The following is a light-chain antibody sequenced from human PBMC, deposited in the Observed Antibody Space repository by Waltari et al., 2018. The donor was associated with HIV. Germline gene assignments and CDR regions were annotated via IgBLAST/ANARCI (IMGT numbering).Light chain of an antibody. CDR1: PGVFSHHNNPHY. CDR3: QQYLGIPRT. Sequence: DLVMTQSPASLAASMGARATINSSSSPGVFSHHNNPHYLSWYQQKPGPPPTLLIYWASTRESGVPDRFSGSGSGTDFSLTISSLQAEDVAVYYCQQYLGIPRTFGQGTKLAIK. J-gene: IGKJ2*01. V-gene: IGKV4-1*01. CDR2: WAS.